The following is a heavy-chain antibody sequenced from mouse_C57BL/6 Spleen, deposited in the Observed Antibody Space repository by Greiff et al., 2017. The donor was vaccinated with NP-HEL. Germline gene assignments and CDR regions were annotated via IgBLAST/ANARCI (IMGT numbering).Heavy chain of an antibody. J-gene: IGHJ1*03. V-gene: IGHV5-12*01. Sequence: DGMLVESGGGLVQPGGSLKLSCAASGFTFSDYYMYWVRQTPEKRLEWVAYISNGGGSTYYPDTVKGRFTISRDNAKNTLYLQMSRLKSEDTAMYYCARSDVWGTGTTVTVSS. CDR2: ISNGGGST. CDR1: GFTFSDYY. CDR3: ARSDV.